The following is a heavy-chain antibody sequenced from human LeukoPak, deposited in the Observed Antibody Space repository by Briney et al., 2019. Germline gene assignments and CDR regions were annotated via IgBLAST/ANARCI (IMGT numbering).Heavy chain of an antibody. CDR2: ISYDGSNK. D-gene: IGHD6-6*01. V-gene: IGHV3-30-3*01. CDR3: ARPWYSSSSIGVYYYGMDV. Sequence: GTSLRLSCAASGFTFSSYAIHWVRQAPGKGLEWVTVISYDGSNKYYADSVKGRFTISRDNSKNTVYLQMNSLRAEDTAVYYCARPWYSSSSIGVYYYGMDVWGQGTTVTVSS. J-gene: IGHJ6*02. CDR1: GFTFSSYA.